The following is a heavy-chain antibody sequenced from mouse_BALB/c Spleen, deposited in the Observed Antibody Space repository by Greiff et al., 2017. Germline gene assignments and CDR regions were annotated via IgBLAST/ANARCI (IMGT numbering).Heavy chain of an antibody. V-gene: IGHV1-55*01. D-gene: IGHD1-1*01. J-gene: IGHJ3*01. CDR2: IYPGSGST. CDR1: GYTFTSYW. Sequence: VQLQESGAELVKPGASVKMSCKASGYTFTSYWITWVKQRPGQGLEWIGDIYPGSGSTNYNEKFKSKATLTVDTSSSTAYMQLSSLTSEDSAVYYCARGDYYGSSYWAYWGQGTLVTVSA. CDR3: ARGDYYGSSYWAY.